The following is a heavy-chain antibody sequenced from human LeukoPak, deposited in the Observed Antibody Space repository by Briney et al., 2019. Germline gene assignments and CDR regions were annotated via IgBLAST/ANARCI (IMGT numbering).Heavy chain of an antibody. CDR3: ARGKGIVATIPYYYYYYMDV. D-gene: IGHD5-12*01. V-gene: IGHV1-8*03. CDR1: GYTFTRYD. Sequence: GASVKATCKASGYTFTRYDIHWVRQATGQGLEWMGWMNPNSGNTGYAQKFQGRVTITRNTSISTAYMELSSLRSEDTAVYYCARGKGIVATIPYYYYYYMDVWGKGTTVTVSS. CDR2: MNPNSGNT. J-gene: IGHJ6*03.